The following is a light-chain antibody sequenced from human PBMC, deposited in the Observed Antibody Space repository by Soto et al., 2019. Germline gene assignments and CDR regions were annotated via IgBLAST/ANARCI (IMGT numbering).Light chain of an antibody. CDR3: GTWDGSLKTQI. J-gene: IGLJ2*01. CDR2: DND. CDR1: SSNLGNNY. V-gene: IGLV1-51*01. Sequence: QSVLTQPPSVSAAPGQKVTISCSGSSSNLGNNYVSWYQQLPGTAPKLLIYDNDKRPSGIPDRFSGSKSGTSATLGITGLQIGDEADYYCGTWDGSLKTQIFGGGTKLTVL.